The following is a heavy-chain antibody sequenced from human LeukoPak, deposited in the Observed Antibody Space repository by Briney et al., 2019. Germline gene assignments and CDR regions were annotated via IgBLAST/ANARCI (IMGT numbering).Heavy chain of an antibody. D-gene: IGHD6-13*01. Sequence: ASVKVSCKASGYTFTGYYMHWVRQAPGQGLEWMGWINPNSGGTNYAQKFQGRVTMTRDTSISTAYMELSRLRSDDTAVYYCARAGSSWYGMSWYYYYYMDVWGKGTTVTVSS. V-gene: IGHV1-2*02. CDR1: GYTFTGYY. J-gene: IGHJ6*03. CDR2: INPNSGGT. CDR3: ARAGSSWYGMSWYYYYYMDV.